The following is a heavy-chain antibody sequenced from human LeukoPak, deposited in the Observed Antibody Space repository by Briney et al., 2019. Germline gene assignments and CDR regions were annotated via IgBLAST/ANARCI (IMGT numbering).Heavy chain of an antibody. J-gene: IGHJ6*02. CDR3: ARVPDIADKNYYHYYGMDV. Sequence: GRSLRLSCAASGFTFSSYTMHWVRQAPGKGLEWVAIISYDGSNKYYADSVKGRFTISRDNAKNSLYLQMNSLRAEDTAVYYCARVPDIADKNYYHYYGMDVWGQGTTVTVSS. V-gene: IGHV3-30*04. D-gene: IGHD5-12*01. CDR2: ISYDGSNK. CDR1: GFTFSSYT.